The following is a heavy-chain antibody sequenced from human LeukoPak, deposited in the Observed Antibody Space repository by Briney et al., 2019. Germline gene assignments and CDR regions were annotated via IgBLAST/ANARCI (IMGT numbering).Heavy chain of an antibody. CDR3: ARHYGHYMDV. Sequence: GESLKISFQGSGYRFTSYWIGWVPQIPGKGLEWMGIIYPGDSDTRYSPSFQGQVTISADKSISTAYLQWSSLKASDTAMYYCARHYGHYMDVWGKGTTVTISS. CDR2: IYPGDSDT. V-gene: IGHV5-51*01. D-gene: IGHD3-16*01. CDR1: GYRFTSYW. J-gene: IGHJ6*03.